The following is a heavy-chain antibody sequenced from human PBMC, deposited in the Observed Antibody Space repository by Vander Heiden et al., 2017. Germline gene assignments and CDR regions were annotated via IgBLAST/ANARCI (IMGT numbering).Heavy chain of an antibody. Sequence: EVQLVQSGAALKKPGESLMISCATSGYPFGNYKIGALRQRPGKGLEWMGIISPSDSETMYSPSFEGQVTLSVDRSARAASLHWTSLKASDSAMYYCARHASTSKWTYFAYWGQGTLVTVSS. CDR1: GYPFGNYK. CDR3: ARHASTSKWTYFAY. CDR2: ISPSDSET. V-gene: IGHV5-51*01. D-gene: IGHD1-26*01. J-gene: IGHJ4*02.